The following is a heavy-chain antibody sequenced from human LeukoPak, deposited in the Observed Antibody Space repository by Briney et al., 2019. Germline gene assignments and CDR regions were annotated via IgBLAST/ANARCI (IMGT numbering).Heavy chain of an antibody. Sequence: SETLSLTCTVSGGSISSYYWSWIRQPPGKGLEWIGYIYHSGSTNYNPSLKSRVTISVDTSKKQFSLKLSSVTAADTAVYYCARGPGSYYDSSGYYRKYYFDYWGQGTLVTVSS. J-gene: IGHJ4*02. D-gene: IGHD3-22*01. CDR2: IYHSGST. V-gene: IGHV4-59*01. CDR3: ARGPGSYYDSSGYYRKYYFDY. CDR1: GGSISSYY.